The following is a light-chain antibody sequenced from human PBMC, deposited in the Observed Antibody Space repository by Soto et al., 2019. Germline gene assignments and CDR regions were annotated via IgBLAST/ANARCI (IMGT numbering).Light chain of an antibody. J-gene: IGKJ1*01. Sequence: DIKMTQSPSTLSESVGERVTITCRASQSISSWLAWYQQKPGKAPKLLIYKASSLESGVPSRFSGSGSGTEFTLTISSLQPDDFATYYCQQYNSYSRTFGQGTKVEIK. CDR3: QQYNSYSRT. CDR2: KAS. V-gene: IGKV1-5*03. CDR1: QSISSW.